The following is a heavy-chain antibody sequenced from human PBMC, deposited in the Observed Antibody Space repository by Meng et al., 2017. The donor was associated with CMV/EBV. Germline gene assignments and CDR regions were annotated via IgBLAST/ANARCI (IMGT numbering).Heavy chain of an antibody. D-gene: IGHD5-12*01. CDR2: INSDGSST. Sequence: GGSLRLSCAASGFTFSSYWMHWVRQAPGKGLVRVSRINSDGSSTSYADSVKGRFTISRDNAKNTLYLQMNSLRAEDTAVYYCARNVDYGMDVWGQGTTVTVSS. CDR3: ARNVDYGMDV. J-gene: IGHJ6*02. V-gene: IGHV3-74*01. CDR1: GFTFSSYW.